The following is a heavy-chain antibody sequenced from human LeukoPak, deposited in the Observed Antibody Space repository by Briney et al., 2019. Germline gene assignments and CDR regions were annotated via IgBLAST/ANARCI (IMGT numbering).Heavy chain of an antibody. D-gene: IGHD5-12*01. Sequence: GGSLRLSCAASGFTFSSYGMHWVRQAPGKGLEWVAVISYDGSNKYYADSVKGRFTISRDNSKNTLYLQMNSLRAEDTAVYYCAKTYSGYDSDDYWGQGTLVTVSS. CDR3: AKTYSGYDSDDY. CDR1: GFTFSSYG. J-gene: IGHJ4*02. CDR2: ISYDGSNK. V-gene: IGHV3-30*18.